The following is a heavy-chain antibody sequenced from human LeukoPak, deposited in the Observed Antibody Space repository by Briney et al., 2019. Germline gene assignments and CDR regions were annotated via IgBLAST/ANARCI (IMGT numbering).Heavy chain of an antibody. Sequence: VASVKVSCKASGGTFSSYAISWVRQAPGQGLESMGGIIPIFGTANYAQKFQGRVTITADESTSTAYMELSRLRSDDTAVYYCARGGRTYRSEGSGSYSEWSQGTLVTVSS. J-gene: IGHJ4*02. CDR2: IIPIFGTA. CDR3: ARGGRTYRSEGSGSYSE. V-gene: IGHV1-69*13. CDR1: GGTFSSYA. D-gene: IGHD3-10*01.